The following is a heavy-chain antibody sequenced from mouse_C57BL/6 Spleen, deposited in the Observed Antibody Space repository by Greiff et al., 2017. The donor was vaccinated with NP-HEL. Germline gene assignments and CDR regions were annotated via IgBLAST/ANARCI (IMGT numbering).Heavy chain of an antibody. CDR3: ARSYYSNYGYFDY. V-gene: IGHV2-9-1*01. CDR1: GFSLTSYA. J-gene: IGHJ2*01. CDR2: IWTGGGT. D-gene: IGHD2-5*01. Sequence: QVQLQQSGPGLVAPSQSLSITCTVSGFSLTSYAISWVRQPPGKGLEWLGVIWTGGGTNYNSALKSRLSISKDNSKSQVFLKMNSLQTDDTARYYCARSYYSNYGYFDYWGQGTTLTVSS.